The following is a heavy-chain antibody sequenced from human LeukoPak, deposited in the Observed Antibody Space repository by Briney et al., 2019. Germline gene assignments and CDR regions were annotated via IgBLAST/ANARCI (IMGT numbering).Heavy chain of an antibody. Sequence: SETLSLTCAVSGGAVSSTAYCWSWVRQTPGKGLEWIGYVHYSGSTEYNPSLRSRVTISLDTSKNQFSLKMSSVTAGDTALYYCARRQYYDIWSGNYAMDVWGQGTTVTVSS. J-gene: IGHJ6*02. CDR1: GGAVSSTAYC. V-gene: IGHV4-61*08. CDR2: VHYSGST. CDR3: ARRQYYDIWSGNYAMDV. D-gene: IGHD3-3*01.